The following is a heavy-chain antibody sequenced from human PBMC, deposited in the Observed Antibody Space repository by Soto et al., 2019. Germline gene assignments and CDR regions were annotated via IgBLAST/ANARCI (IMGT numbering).Heavy chain of an antibody. CDR1: GGSISSGGHY. Sequence: QVQLQESGPGLLKPSQTLSLACAVSGGSISSGGHYWSWIRQHSEKGLEWIGYISSSGSTYYNPSLKSRVTISVDPSKNHVSLNLNSVTAADTAVYYCARSSQSWFFDLWGRGTLVTVSS. D-gene: IGHD4-4*01. V-gene: IGHV4-31*11. J-gene: IGHJ2*01. CDR2: ISSSGST. CDR3: ARSSQSWFFDL.